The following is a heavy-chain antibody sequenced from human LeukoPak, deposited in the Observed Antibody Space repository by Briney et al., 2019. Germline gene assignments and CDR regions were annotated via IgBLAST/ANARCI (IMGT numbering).Heavy chain of an antibody. CDR2: IRSKANSYVT. CDR1: GLSFSGSA. Sequence: GGSLKLSCAASGLSFSGSAMPWVRQASGRGLEWLGRIRSKANSYVTAYAASVNGRVIISRDDSRNTAYLQMTSLQTEDTAVYYCTRHSDKYCSGAGCYVYNFYGMDVWGQGTTVTVSS. V-gene: IGHV3-73*01. CDR3: TRHSDKYCSGAGCYVYNFYGMDV. J-gene: IGHJ6*02. D-gene: IGHD2-15*01.